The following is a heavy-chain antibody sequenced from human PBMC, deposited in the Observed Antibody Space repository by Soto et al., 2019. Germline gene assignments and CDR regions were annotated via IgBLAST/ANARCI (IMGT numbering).Heavy chain of an antibody. CDR3: AKEYAYYDILTGHFDY. CDR2: ISGSGGST. J-gene: IGHJ4*02. CDR1: GFTFSSYA. V-gene: IGHV3-23*01. D-gene: IGHD3-9*01. Sequence: EVQLLESGGGLVQPGGSLRLSCAASGFTFSSYAMSWVRQAPGKGLEWVSAISGSGGSTYYADSVKGRFTISRDNSKNTLYLQMNSLRAEDTAVYYCAKEYAYYDILTGHFDYWGQGTLVTVSS.